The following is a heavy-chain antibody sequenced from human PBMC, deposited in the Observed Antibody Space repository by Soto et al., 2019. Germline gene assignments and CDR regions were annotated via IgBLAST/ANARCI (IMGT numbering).Heavy chain of an antibody. V-gene: IGHV4-30-4*01. CDR2: IYYSGST. D-gene: IGHD3-10*02. CDR1: SGSISSGDYY. CDR3: SRDSGGAYVPLE. J-gene: IGHJ4*02. Sequence: SETLSLTCTVSSGSISSGDYYWSWIRQPPGKGLEWMGYIYYSGSTYYNPSLKSRVTMSIDTSKNQFSLKLRSVTAADTAVYYCSRDSGGAYVPLEWGQGTLVTVSS.